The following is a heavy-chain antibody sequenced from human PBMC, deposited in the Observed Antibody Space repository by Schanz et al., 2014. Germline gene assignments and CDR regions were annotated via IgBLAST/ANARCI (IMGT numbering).Heavy chain of an antibody. V-gene: IGHV3-66*01. CDR1: GFSVGNKY. Sequence: EVQLVESGGGLVQPGGSLRLSCAASGFSVGNKYMNWVRQAPGKGLEWVSFIYIGGNTYYADSVKGRFTISRDNSKNTVYLQMNSLRPEDTAVYYCARGGFGEVSYFDYWGQGTLVAVSS. CDR3: ARGGFGEVSYFDY. CDR2: IYIGGNT. J-gene: IGHJ4*02. D-gene: IGHD3-10*01.